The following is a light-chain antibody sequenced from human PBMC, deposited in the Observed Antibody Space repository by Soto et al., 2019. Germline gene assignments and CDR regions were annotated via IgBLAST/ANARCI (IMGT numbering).Light chain of an antibody. Sequence: QSALAQPASVSGSSGQSITISCTGTSSDVGGYNYVSWYQQHPGNAPRLMIYEVNNRPSGVPNRFSGSKSGNTASLTISGLQAEDEADYYCSSKTSSRTPFVLGTGTKVTVL. CDR2: EVN. CDR1: SSDVGGYNY. J-gene: IGLJ1*01. V-gene: IGLV2-14*01. CDR3: SSKTSSRTPFV.